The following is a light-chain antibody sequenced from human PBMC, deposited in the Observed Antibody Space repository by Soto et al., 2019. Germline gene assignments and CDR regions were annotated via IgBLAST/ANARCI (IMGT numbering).Light chain of an antibody. CDR1: QSVSSSY. Sequence: VMTQSPDTLSVSPGERATLSCRASQSVSSSYLAWYQQKPGQAPRLLIYGASSRATGIPDRFSGSRSGTDFTLSVSRLEPEDFAVYYCQQYSSLWTFGQGTKVAIK. V-gene: IGKV3-20*01. CDR2: GAS. CDR3: QQYSSLWT. J-gene: IGKJ1*01.